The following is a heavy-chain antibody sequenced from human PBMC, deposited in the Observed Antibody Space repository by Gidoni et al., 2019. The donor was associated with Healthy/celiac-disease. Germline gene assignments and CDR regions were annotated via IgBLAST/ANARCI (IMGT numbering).Heavy chain of an antibody. J-gene: IGHJ3*02. CDR1: GFTFSSYG. CDR3: ARPRVGLTDAFDI. Sequence: QVQLVESGGGVVQPGRSLRLSCAASGFTFSSYGMHWVRQAPGKGLEWVAVIWYDGSNKYYADSVKGRFTISRDNSKNTLYLQMNSLRAEDTAVYYCARPRVGLTDAFDIWGQGTMVTVSS. CDR2: IWYDGSNK. V-gene: IGHV3-33*01. D-gene: IGHD1-26*01.